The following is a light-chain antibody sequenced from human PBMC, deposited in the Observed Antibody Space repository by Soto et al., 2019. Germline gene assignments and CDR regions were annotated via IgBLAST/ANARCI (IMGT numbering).Light chain of an antibody. CDR1: SSNIGSNT. CDR2: SNN. CDR3: AVWDDSLNGYV. Sequence: QSVLTQPPSASGTPGQRVTISCSGSSSNIGSNTVNLYQHLPRAAPKLLIQSNNQRPSGVPDRFSGSQSGTSASLAISGLQSEDEADYYCAVWDDSLNGYVFGTGTKLTVL. V-gene: IGLV1-44*01. J-gene: IGLJ1*01.